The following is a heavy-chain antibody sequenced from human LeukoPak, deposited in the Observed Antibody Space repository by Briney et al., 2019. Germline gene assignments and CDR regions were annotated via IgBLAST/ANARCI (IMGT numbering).Heavy chain of an antibody. D-gene: IGHD3-16*01. J-gene: IGHJ4*02. CDR3: ARGFGSSTSYVSDFDF. Sequence: SVKVSCKASGGTFSSYAISWVREAPGQGLEWMGRIIPILGIANYAQKFQGRVTITADKSTSTAYMELSSLRSEDTAVYFCARGFGSSTSYVSDFDFWGQGTLVTVSS. CDR2: IIPILGIA. V-gene: IGHV1-69*04. CDR1: GGTFSSYA.